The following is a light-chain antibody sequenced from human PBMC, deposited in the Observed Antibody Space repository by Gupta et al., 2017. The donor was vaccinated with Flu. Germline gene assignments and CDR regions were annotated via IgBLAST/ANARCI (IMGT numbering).Light chain of an antibody. CDR2: AVT. CDR3: NSSPSGSSLVWV. J-gene: IGLJ3*02. CDR1: SSDVITYNH. Sequence: QSALTQPASVSGSPGQSITISCTETSSDVITYNHVSWYQQRPGKAPKLMIYAVTNRPSGVPDRFSGSKSGNTASLTISGLQAEDEADYYCNSSPSGSSLVWVFGGGTKL. V-gene: IGLV2-14*01.